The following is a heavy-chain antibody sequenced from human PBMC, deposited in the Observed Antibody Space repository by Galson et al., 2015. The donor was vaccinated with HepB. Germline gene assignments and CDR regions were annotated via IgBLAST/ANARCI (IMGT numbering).Heavy chain of an antibody. V-gene: IGHV1-3*01. D-gene: IGHD3-3*01. CDR3: ARESVTIFGVAPGSYGMDV. CDR1: GYTFTSYA. CDR2: INAGNGNT. Sequence: SVKVSCKASGYTFTSYAMHWVRQAPGQRLEWMGWINAGNGNTKYSQKFQGRVTITRDTSASTAYMELSSLRSEDTAVYYCARESVTIFGVAPGSYGMDVWGQGTTVTVSS. J-gene: IGHJ6*02.